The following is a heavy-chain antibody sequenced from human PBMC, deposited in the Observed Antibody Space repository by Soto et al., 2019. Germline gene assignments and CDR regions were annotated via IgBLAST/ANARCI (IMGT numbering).Heavy chain of an antibody. CDR2: IYPGDSDT. D-gene: IGHD3-22*01. V-gene: IGHV5-51*01. CDR1: GYSFTSYW. CDR3: ARLYPYDSSGTHEYFDY. J-gene: IGHJ4*02. Sequence: PGESLKISCKGSGYSFTSYWIGWVRQMPGKGLEWMGIIYPGDSDTRYSPSFQGQVTISADKSISTAYLQWSSLKASDTAMYYCARLYPYDSSGTHEYFDYWGQGTLVTVSS.